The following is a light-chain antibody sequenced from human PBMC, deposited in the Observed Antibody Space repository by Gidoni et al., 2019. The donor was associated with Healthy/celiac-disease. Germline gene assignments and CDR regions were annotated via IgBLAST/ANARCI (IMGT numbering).Light chain of an antibody. V-gene: IGKV3-20*01. J-gene: IGKJ4*01. Sequence: DIVLPQSTGTLSLSPGERATLSCRASQSVSSSYLAWYQQKPGQAPRLLIYGASSRATGIPDRFSGSGSGTDFTLTISRLEPEDFAVYYCQQYGSSPLTFGGGTKVEIK. CDR2: GAS. CDR3: QQYGSSPLT. CDR1: QSVSSSY.